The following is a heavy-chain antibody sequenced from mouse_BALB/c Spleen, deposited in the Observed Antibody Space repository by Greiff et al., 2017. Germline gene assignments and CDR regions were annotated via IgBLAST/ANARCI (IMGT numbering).Heavy chain of an antibody. D-gene: IGHD2-1*01. Sequence: EVMLVESGGGLVQPGGSLKLSCAASGFTFSSYGMSWVRQTPDKRLELVATINSNGGSTYYPDSVKGRFTISRDNAKNTLYLQMSSLKSEDTAMYYCARVTGGYYAMDYWGQGTSVTVSS. CDR1: GFTFSSYG. CDR2: INSNGGST. CDR3: ARVTGGYYAMDY. V-gene: IGHV5-6-3*01. J-gene: IGHJ4*01.